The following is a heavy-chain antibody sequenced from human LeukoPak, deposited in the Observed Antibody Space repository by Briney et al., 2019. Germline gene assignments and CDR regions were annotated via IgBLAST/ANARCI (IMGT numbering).Heavy chain of an antibody. D-gene: IGHD3-22*01. CDR3: ARSAHYYGSASYGVAFDV. CDR2: IFYTGST. J-gene: IGHJ3*01. Sequence: PSETLSLTCSVSGGSISSYYWSWIRQPPGKGLEWIGNIFYTGSTKYNPSLKSRVTISVDTSKNQISLKLSSVTAADTAMYYCARSAHYYGSASYGVAFDVWGQGTMVTVSS. CDR1: GGSISSYY. V-gene: IGHV4-59*01.